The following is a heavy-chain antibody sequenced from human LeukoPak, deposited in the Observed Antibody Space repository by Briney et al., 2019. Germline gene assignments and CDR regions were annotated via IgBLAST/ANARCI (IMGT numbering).Heavy chain of an antibody. Sequence: GGSLRLSCAASGFTFDDYAMHWVRQAPGKGLEWVSGISWNSGSIGYADSVKGRFTISRDNAKNSLYLQMNSLRAEDTAVYYCARDWNSGDYFDYWGQGTLVTVSS. CDR3: ARDWNSGDYFDY. V-gene: IGHV3-9*01. CDR2: ISWNSGSI. CDR1: GFTFDDYA. J-gene: IGHJ4*02. D-gene: IGHD5-12*01.